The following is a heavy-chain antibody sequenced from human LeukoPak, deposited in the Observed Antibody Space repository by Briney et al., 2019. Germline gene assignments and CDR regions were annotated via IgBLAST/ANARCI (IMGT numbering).Heavy chain of an antibody. Sequence: ASVKVSCKASGGTFISYAISWVRQAPGQGLEWMGGIIPIFGTANYAQKFQGRVTITADESTSTAYMELSSLRSEDTAVYYCAASYSSGYYGIDYWGQGTLVTVSS. D-gene: IGHD3-22*01. CDR2: IIPIFGTA. CDR3: AASYSSGYYGIDY. CDR1: GGTFISYA. J-gene: IGHJ4*02. V-gene: IGHV1-69*13.